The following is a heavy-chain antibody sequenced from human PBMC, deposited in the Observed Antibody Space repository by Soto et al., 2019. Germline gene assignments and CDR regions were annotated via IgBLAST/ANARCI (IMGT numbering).Heavy chain of an antibody. CDR3: ARDLGTYYDFWSGYYYYYYYGMDV. CDR1: VFTFSSYG. Sequence: RWSLRLSCAASVFTFSSYGMHWFRQAPGKGLEWVAVIWYDGSNKYYADSVKGRFTISKDNSKNTLYLQMNSLRAEDTAVYYCARDLGTYYDFWSGYYYYYYYGMDVWGQGTTVTVSS. J-gene: IGHJ6*02. D-gene: IGHD3-3*01. CDR2: IWYDGSNK. V-gene: IGHV3-33*01.